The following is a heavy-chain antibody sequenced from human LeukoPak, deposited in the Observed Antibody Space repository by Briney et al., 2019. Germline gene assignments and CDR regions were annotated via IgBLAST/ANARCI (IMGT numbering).Heavy chain of an antibody. D-gene: IGHD5-24*01. J-gene: IGHJ4*02. V-gene: IGHV4-59*01. Sequence: SETLSLTCTVSGDSISPYYWGWIRQPPGKGLEWIGYIYYTGSTNYNPSLKSRVTISVDTSKSQFSLKLNSVTAADTAVYYCARAGPRRDDYNVDSWGQGTLVTVSS. CDR1: GDSISPYY. CDR2: IYYTGST. CDR3: ARAGPRRDDYNVDS.